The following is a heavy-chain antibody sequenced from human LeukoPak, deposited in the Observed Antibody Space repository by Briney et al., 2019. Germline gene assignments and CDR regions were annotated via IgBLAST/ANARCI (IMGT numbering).Heavy chain of an antibody. Sequence: PSQTLSLTCAVSGGSIISGGYSWSWIRQPPGKGLEWIGYIYHSGSTYYNPSLKSRVTISVDRSKNQFSLKLSSVTAADTAVYYCARGVDSSGYYHWYFDLWGRGTLVTVSS. CDR2: IYHSGST. CDR3: ARGVDSSGYYHWYFDL. CDR1: GGSIISGGYS. V-gene: IGHV4-30-2*01. D-gene: IGHD3-22*01. J-gene: IGHJ2*01.